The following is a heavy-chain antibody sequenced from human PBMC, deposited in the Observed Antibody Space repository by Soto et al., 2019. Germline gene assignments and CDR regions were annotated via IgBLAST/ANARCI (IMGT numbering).Heavy chain of an antibody. J-gene: IGHJ4*02. CDR2: IHSGGDT. Sequence: GGSLRLSCAASGFAVSSNYMTWVRQAPGKGLEWVSVIHSGGDTHYADSVRGRFTISRDNSKNTLYLQMNSLRAEDTAVYYCARHEFITMVRGVIDLPDFWGQGSLVTGSS. V-gene: IGHV3-66*04. D-gene: IGHD3-10*01. CDR1: GFAVSSNY. CDR3: ARHEFITMVRGVIDLPDF.